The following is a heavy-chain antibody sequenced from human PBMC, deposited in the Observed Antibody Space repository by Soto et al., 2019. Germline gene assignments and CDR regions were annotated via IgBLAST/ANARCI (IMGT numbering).Heavy chain of an antibody. D-gene: IGHD2-15*01. CDR2: VFYNGAT. V-gene: IGHV4-39*01. Sequence: SETLSLTCTVSGGSINTNNYYWGWVRQPPGKGLEWIGSVFYNGATYYSPSLKSRVTISLAPSRTQFSLKLESVTAADTAVYFCARLVVVSSVANAWGQGTLVTVSS. J-gene: IGHJ5*02. CDR3: ARLVVVSSVANA. CDR1: GGSINTNNYY.